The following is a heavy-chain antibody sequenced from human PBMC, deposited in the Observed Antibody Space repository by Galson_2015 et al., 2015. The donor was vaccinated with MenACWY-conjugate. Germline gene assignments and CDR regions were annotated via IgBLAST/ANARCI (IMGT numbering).Heavy chain of an antibody. V-gene: IGHV5-51*01. J-gene: IGHJ6*02. CDR3: ARHPPGGRGLDV. CDR1: GYSFTTYW. D-gene: IGHD1-26*01. Sequence: QSGAEVKKSGKSLKISCQGSGYSFTTYWIAWVRQMPGRGPEWVGLISPGDPNTRYSPSFQGQVTISADKSISTAYLQWSSLKASDTAMYYCARHPPGGRGLDVWGQGTTVTVSS. CDR2: ISPGDPNT.